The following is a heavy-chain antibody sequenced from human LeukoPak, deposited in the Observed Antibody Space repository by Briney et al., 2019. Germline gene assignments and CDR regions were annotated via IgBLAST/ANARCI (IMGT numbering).Heavy chain of an antibody. Sequence: ASVTVSCKASGYTFTGYYIHWVRQAPGQGLEWMGWINPNSGGTNYAQKFQGRVTLTRDTSISTAYMELSRLRSDDTAVFYCARLWYDSSGFSSSFDYWGQGTLVTVSS. J-gene: IGHJ4*02. D-gene: IGHD3-22*01. CDR1: GYTFTGYY. CDR3: ARLWYDSSGFSSSFDY. CDR2: INPNSGGT. V-gene: IGHV1-2*02.